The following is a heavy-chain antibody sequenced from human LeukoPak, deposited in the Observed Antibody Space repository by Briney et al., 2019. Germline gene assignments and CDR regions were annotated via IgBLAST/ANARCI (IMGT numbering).Heavy chain of an antibody. J-gene: IGHJ4*02. CDR1: GGTFSSYA. Sequence: ASVKVSCKASGGTFSSYAISWVRQAPGQGLEWMGGIIPIFGTANYAQKFRGRVTITADESTSTAYMELSSLRSEDTAVYYCARDPFRTDWVTTGRTVYQRPPVYFDYWGQGTLVTVSS. V-gene: IGHV1-69*13. D-gene: IGHD2-2*01. CDR2: IIPIFGTA. CDR3: ARDPFRTDWVTTGRTVYQRPPVYFDY.